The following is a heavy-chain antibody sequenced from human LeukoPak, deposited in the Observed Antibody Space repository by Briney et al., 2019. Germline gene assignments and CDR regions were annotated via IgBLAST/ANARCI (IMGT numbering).Heavy chain of an antibody. J-gene: IGHJ3*02. CDR2: INPDSGGT. CDR1: GYTFTGYY. D-gene: IGHD1-26*01. Sequence: ASVKVSCKASGYTFTGYYIHWVRQAPGQGLERMGWINPDSGGTGYEQKFQGGLTMTRDTYISTAYMELSRLEFDDTAVFYCARGSPIMAGAKKAAFDIWGQGTMVTVSS. CDR3: ARGSPIMAGAKKAAFDI. V-gene: IGHV1-2*02.